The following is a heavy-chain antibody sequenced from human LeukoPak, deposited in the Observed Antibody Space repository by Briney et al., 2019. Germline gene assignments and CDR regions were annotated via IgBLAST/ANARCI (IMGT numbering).Heavy chain of an antibody. CDR1: GFTFSNYW. CDR2: IKQDGSKK. D-gene: IGHD3-10*01. J-gene: IGHJ4*02. Sequence: GSLRLSCAASGFTFSNYWMSWVRQAPGKGLERVANIKQDGSKKNYVDSVKGRFTISRDNGKNSLYLQMNSLRAEDTAVYYCAGRSGSFDYWGQGTLVTVSS. V-gene: IGHV3-7*01. CDR3: AGRSGSFDY.